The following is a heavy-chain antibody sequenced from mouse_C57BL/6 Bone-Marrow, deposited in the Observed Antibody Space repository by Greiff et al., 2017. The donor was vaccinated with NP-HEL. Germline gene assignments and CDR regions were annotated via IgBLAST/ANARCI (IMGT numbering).Heavy chain of an antibody. D-gene: IGHD2-2*01. CDR1: GYTFTSYW. J-gene: IGHJ2*01. V-gene: IGHV1-72*01. CDR3: ARGRMVTTPTTFDY. CDR2: IDPNSGGT. Sequence: QVHVKQPGAELVKPGASVKLSCKASGYTFTSYWMHWVKQRPGRGLEWIGRIDPNSGGTKYNEKFKSKATLTVDKPSSTAYMQLSSLTSEDSAVYYCARGRMVTTPTTFDYWGQGTTLTVSS.